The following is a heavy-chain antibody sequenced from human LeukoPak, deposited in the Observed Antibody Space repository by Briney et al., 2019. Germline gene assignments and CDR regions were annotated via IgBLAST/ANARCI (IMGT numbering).Heavy chain of an antibody. V-gene: IGHV3-7*03. J-gene: IGHJ5*02. Sequence: PAGSLRLSCAASGCTFSSYCMSWVRQAPGTGLEWVGNIKQDGSEKYYVDSVKGRFTITRDNAKNSLYLQMNSLSAEDTAAYYCAKDRGYSYGTYNWFDPWGQGTLVTVSS. CDR3: AKDRGYSYGTYNWFDP. CDR2: IKQDGSEK. CDR1: GCTFSSYC. D-gene: IGHD5-18*01.